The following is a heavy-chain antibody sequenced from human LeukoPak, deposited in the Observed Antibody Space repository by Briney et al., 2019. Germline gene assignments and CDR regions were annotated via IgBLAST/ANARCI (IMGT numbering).Heavy chain of an antibody. CDR2: IYYGGTT. J-gene: IGHJ6*04. CDR3: ARPPYGSGPWGV. CDR1: GGSISGSSYC. D-gene: IGHD3-10*01. Sequence: GTRPLTGPVAGGSISGSSYCGGWSRQPGGEGRGWRGSIYYGGTTYYNPSRKSGVTISVDTSKNQFSLTLRSVTAADPAVYYCARPPYGSGPWGVWGKGTTVTVSS. V-gene: IGHV4-39*01.